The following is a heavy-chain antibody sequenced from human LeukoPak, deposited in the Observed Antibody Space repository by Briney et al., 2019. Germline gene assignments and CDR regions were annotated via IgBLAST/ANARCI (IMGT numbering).Heavy chain of an antibody. CDR3: ARHSYGGEAFDI. D-gene: IGHD5-18*01. CDR2: ISISSSAI. Sequence: GGSLRLSCAASGFALSGYSMDWVRQAPGKGLEWVSYISISSSAIYYADSVKGRFTISRDNAKNSLYLQMNSLRDEDTAVYYCARHSYGGEAFDIWGQGTMVTVSS. V-gene: IGHV3-48*02. J-gene: IGHJ3*02. CDR1: GFALSGYS.